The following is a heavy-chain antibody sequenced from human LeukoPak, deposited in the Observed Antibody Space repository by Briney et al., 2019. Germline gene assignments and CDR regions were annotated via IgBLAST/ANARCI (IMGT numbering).Heavy chain of an antibody. D-gene: IGHD5-12*01. Sequence: SETLSLTCAVYGGSFSGYYWSWIRQPPGKGLEWIGEINHSGSTNYNPSLKSRVTISVDTSKNQVSLKLRSVTAADTAVYYCARTTEGYAGGPRYSYYYYMDVWGKGTTVTISS. V-gene: IGHV4-34*01. CDR2: INHSGST. CDR3: ARTTEGYAGGPRYSYYYYMDV. CDR1: GGSFSGYY. J-gene: IGHJ6*03.